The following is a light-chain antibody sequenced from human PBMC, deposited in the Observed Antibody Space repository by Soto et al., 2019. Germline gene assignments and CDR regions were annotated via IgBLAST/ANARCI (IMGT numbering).Light chain of an antibody. CDR1: SSNIGSNY. J-gene: IGLJ2*01. CDR2: SAS. Sequence: QSVLTQPPSASGTPGQRVTISCSGSSSNIGSNYVYWYQQIPGTAPRLLMYSASQRPSGVPDRFSGSKSGTSASLAISGLRSEEEADYYCAAWDDTLKGLVFGGGTKLTVL. CDR3: AAWDDTLKGLV. V-gene: IGLV1-47*02.